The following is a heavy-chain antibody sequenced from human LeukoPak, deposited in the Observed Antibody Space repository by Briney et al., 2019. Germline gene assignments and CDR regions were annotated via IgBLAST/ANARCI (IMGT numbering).Heavy chain of an antibody. J-gene: IGHJ4*02. CDR1: GFTFSSYG. Sequence: GGSLRLSCAASGFTFSSYGMHWVRQAPGKGLEWVAVISYDGSNKYYADSVKGRFTISRDNSKNTLYLQMNSLRAEDTAVYYCAKQGDSGYAPGWGQGTLVTVS. V-gene: IGHV3-30*18. D-gene: IGHD5-12*01. CDR2: ISYDGSNK. CDR3: AKQGDSGYAPG.